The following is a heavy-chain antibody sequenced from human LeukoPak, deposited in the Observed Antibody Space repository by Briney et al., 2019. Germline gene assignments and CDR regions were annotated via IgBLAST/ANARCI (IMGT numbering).Heavy chain of an antibody. J-gene: IGHJ3*02. V-gene: IGHV4-59*01. CDR1: GDSISSYY. CDR3: ARSSYYYAADAFDI. CDR2: VYYSGST. D-gene: IGHD3-10*01. Sequence: PSETLSLTCTVSGDSISSYYWSWIRQPPGKGLEWIGYVYYSGSTNYSPSLKSRVTISLDTSKNQFSLKLSSVTAADTAVYYCARSSYYYAADAFDIWGQGTMATVSS.